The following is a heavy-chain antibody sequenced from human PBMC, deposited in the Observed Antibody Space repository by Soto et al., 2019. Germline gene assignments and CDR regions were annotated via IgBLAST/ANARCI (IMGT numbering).Heavy chain of an antibody. CDR2: IYYSGST. J-gene: IGHJ4*02. CDR3: ARLGYCSSTSCYGSGFFDY. Sequence: QLQLQESGPGLVKPSETLSLTCTVSGGSISSSSHYWGWIRQPPGKGLEWIGTIYYSGSTYYNPSLKSRVTISVDTSKNQFSLKLSSVTAADTAVYYCARLGYCSSTSCYGSGFFDYWGQGTLVTVSS. V-gene: IGHV4-39*01. D-gene: IGHD2-2*01. CDR1: GGSISSSSHY.